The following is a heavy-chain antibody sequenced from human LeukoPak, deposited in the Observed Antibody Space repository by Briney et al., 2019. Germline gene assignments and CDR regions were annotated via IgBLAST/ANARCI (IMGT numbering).Heavy chain of an antibody. CDR3: ARGVPGYCSGTSCYKDYFYMDV. CDR2: ISSSGSTI. D-gene: IGHD2-2*02. Sequence: GGSLRLSCAASGFTFSSYEMNWVRQAPGKGLEWVSYISSSGSTIYYADSVKGRFTISRDNAKNSLYVQMNSLRAEDTAVYYCARGVPGYCSGTSCYKDYFYMDVWGKGTTVTVSS. CDR1: GFTFSSYE. J-gene: IGHJ6*03. V-gene: IGHV3-48*03.